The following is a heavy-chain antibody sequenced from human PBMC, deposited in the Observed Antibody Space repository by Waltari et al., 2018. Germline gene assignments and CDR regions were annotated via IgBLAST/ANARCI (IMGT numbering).Heavy chain of an antibody. V-gene: IGHV1-24*01. CDR3: ARTYYDFWSGYYNNWFDP. D-gene: IGHD3-3*01. J-gene: IGHJ5*02. CDR1: GYTLTELA. Sequence: QVQLVQSGAEVKKPGASVKVSCKVSGYTLTELAIHWVRPAPGNGLEWMGGFDPEDGETIYAQKFQGRVTMTEDTSTDTAYMELSSLRSEDTAVYYCARTYYDFWSGYYNNWFDPWGQGTLVTVSS. CDR2: FDPEDGET.